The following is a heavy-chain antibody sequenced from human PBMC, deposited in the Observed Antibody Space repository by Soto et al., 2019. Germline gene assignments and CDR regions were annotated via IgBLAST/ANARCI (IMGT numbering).Heavy chain of an antibody. CDR3: ARGGYYDCSGARNYHYYGMDF. J-gene: IGHJ6*02. CDR1: GYSFSSYG. V-gene: IGHV1-18*01. D-gene: IGHD3-22*01. CDR2: ISPYNDDT. Sequence: ASVKVSCKASGYSFSSYGITWVRQAPGQGLEWLGWISPYNDDTKYAQRLQGRVTMTTDTSTRTAYMDIRGLRSDDTAIYYCARGGYYDCSGARNYHYYGMDFRAQRTTVTVS.